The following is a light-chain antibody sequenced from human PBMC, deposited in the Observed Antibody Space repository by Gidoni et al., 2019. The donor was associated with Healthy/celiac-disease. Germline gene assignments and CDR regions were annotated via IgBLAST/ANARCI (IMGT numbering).Light chain of an antibody. CDR2: KDR. Sequence: SYELTQPPSVSVSPGQTARITCTGDALPKQYAYWYQQKPGQSPVLVIYKDRERPSGIPERFSGSSSVTTVTLTISGVQAADEADYYCQSADSSGTLVVFGGGTKLTVL. V-gene: IGLV3-25*02. CDR1: ALPKQY. J-gene: IGLJ2*01. CDR3: QSADSSGTLVV.